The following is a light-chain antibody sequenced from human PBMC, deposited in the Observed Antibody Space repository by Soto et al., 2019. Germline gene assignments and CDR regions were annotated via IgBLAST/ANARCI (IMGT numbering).Light chain of an antibody. V-gene: IGKV1-27*01. CDR2: AAS. CDR3: QKYNSAPRT. J-gene: IGKJ4*01. Sequence: DLQMTQSPSSLSASVGDRVTITCRASQDISNYLAWYQQKPGKVPKLLIYAASTLQSGVPSRFSGSGSGTDFTLPISSLQPEDVATYYCQKYNSAPRTFGGGTKVEIK. CDR1: QDISNY.